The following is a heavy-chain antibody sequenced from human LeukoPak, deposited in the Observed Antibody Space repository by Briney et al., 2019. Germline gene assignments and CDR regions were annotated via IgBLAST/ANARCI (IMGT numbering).Heavy chain of an antibody. D-gene: IGHD3-3*01. Sequence: SGGSQRLSCAASGFTFSSYVMSWVRQAPGKGLEWVANIKQDGSEKYYVDSVKGRFTISRDNAKNSLYLQMNSLRAEDTAVYYCAREKSRITIFGVVINNWFDPWGQGTLVTVSS. CDR1: GFTFSSYV. V-gene: IGHV3-7*01. CDR2: IKQDGSEK. CDR3: AREKSRITIFGVVINNWFDP. J-gene: IGHJ5*02.